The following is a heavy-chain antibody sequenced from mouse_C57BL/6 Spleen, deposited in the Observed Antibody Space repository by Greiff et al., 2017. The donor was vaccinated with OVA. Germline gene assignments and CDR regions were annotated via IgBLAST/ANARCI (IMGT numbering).Heavy chain of an antibody. V-gene: IGHV1-59*01. Sequence: QVQLQQPGAELVRPGTSVKLSCKASGYTFTSYWMHWVKQRPGQGLEWIGVIDPSDSYTNYNQKFKGKATLTVDTSSSTAYMQLSSLTSEDSAVYYCARAGGYDGYYFDYWGQGTTLTVSS. CDR2: IDPSDSYT. D-gene: IGHD2-2*01. CDR3: ARAGGYDGYYFDY. J-gene: IGHJ2*01. CDR1: GYTFTSYW.